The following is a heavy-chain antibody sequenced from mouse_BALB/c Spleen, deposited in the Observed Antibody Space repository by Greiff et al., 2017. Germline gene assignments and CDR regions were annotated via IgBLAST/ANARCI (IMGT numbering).Heavy chain of an antibody. CDR2: ISSGGST. CDR3: ARGPEDYHYYAMDY. Sequence: EVKVEESGGGLVKPGGSLKLSCAASGFTFSSYAMSWVRQTPEKRLEWVASISSGGSTYYPDSVKGRFTISRDNARNILYLQMSSLRSEDTAMYYCARGPEDYHYYAMDYWGQGTSVTVSS. CDR1: GFTFSSYA. V-gene: IGHV5-6-5*01. D-gene: IGHD2-4*01. J-gene: IGHJ4*01.